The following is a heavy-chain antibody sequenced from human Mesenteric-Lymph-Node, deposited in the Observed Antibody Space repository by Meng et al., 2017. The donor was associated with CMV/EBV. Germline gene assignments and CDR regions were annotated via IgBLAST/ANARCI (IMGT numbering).Heavy chain of an antibody. D-gene: IGHD5-24*01. V-gene: IGHV3-21*01. CDR3: ARVSRWLQLQGPFDY. Sequence: GESLKISCAASGFTFSSYSMNWVRQAPGKGLEWVSSISSGSSYIYYADSVKGRFTISRDNAKNSLYLQMNSLRAEDTAVYYCARVSRWLQLQGPFDYWGQGTLVTVSS. CDR2: ISSGSSYI. J-gene: IGHJ4*02. CDR1: GFTFSSYS.